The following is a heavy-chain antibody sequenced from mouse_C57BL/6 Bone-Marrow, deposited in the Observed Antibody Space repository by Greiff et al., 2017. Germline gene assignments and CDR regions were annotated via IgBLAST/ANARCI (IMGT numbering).Heavy chain of an antibody. V-gene: IGHV1-47*01. Sequence: VKLQESGAELVKPGASVRMSCKSSGYTFTTYPIGWMKHNHGTSLDLIGHFHPYNDDTKYNEKFKGKATLTLEKSSSTVLLQLSRSTYDGAAVYYGARGLTYYFDYWGQGTTLTVSS. CDR2: FHPYNDDT. CDR3: ARGLTYYFDY. D-gene: IGHD1-3*01. CDR1: GYTFTTYP. J-gene: IGHJ2*01.